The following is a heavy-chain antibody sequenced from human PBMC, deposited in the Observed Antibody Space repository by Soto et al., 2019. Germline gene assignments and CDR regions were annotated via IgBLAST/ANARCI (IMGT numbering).Heavy chain of an antibody. CDR2: IYYSGST. J-gene: IGHJ5*02. D-gene: IGHD5-12*01. CDR3: GLSIERWLQFSVHGTGWFDP. V-gene: IGHV4-39*01. CDR1: GGSISSSSYY. Sequence: SETLSLTCTVSGGSISSSSYYWGWIRQPPGKGLEWIGSIYYSGSTYYNPSLKSRVTISVDTSKNQFSLKLSSVTAADTAVYYCGLSIERWLQFSVHGTGWFDPWGQGTLVTVSS.